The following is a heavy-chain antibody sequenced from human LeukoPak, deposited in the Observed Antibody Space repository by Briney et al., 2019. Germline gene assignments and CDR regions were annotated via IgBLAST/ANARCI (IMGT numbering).Heavy chain of an antibody. CDR2: IYYSGST. CDR3: ARELYGSAFDI. D-gene: IGHD4-17*01. J-gene: IGHJ3*02. V-gene: IGHV4-39*02. CDR1: GGSISSSSYY. Sequence: PSETLSLTCTVSGGSISSSSYYWGWIRQPPGKGLEWIGSIYYSGSTYYNPSLKSRVTISVDTSKNQFSLKLSSVTAADTAVYYCARELYGSAFDIWGQGTMVTVSS.